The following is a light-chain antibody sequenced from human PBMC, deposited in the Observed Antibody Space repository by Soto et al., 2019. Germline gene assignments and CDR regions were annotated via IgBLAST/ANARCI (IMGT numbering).Light chain of an antibody. CDR3: QAYDYSLTAFV. Sequence: QSVLTQPPSVSGAPGQRVTISCTGTNPNPGAGYDVHWYQQLPGAAPKLVIFGNRNRPSGVPERFSGSKSGTSASLAITGLQAEDEADYYCQAYDYSLTAFVFGGGTKLTVL. V-gene: IGLV1-40*01. CDR1: NPNPGAGYD. J-gene: IGLJ3*02. CDR2: GNR.